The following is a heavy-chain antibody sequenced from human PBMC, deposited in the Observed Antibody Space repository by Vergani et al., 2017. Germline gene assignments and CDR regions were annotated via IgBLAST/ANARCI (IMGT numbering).Heavy chain of an antibody. CDR1: GGSISSGSYY. D-gene: IGHD6-13*01. V-gene: IGHV4-61*02. CDR2: FYTGEGT. J-gene: IGHJ6*02. Sequence: QVQLQESGPGLVRPSQTLSLTCTVSGGSISSGSYYWSWFRQPAGKGLEWIGRFYTGEGTSYNPSLKSRVTISVDTSKNQFPLQLSSVTAADTAVYYCARDPLYSTTWPFLLLDMDVWGQGTTVTVSS. CDR3: ARDPLYSTTWPFLLLDMDV.